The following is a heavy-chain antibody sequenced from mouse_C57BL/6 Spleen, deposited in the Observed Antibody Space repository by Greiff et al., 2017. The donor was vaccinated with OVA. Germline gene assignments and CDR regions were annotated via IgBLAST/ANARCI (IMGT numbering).Heavy chain of an antibody. CDR1: GYAFSSYW. V-gene: IGHV1-80*01. CDR3: ARKEAYYSNYLWFAY. J-gene: IGHJ3*01. CDR2: IYPGDGDT. D-gene: IGHD2-5*01. Sequence: LQESGAELVKPGASVKISCKASGYAFSSYWMNWVKQRPGKGLEWIGQIYPGDGDTNYNGKFKGKATLTADKSSSTAYMQLSSLTSEDSAVYFCARKEAYYSNYLWFAYWGQGTLVTVSA.